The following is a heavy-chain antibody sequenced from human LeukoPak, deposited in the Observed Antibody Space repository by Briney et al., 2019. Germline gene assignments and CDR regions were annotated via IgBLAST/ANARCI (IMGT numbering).Heavy chain of an antibody. CDR2: IKHDGSET. CDR1: GFTFSSIW. CDR3: ARNGGPHGMDV. J-gene: IGHJ6*02. V-gene: IGHV3-7*02. D-gene: IGHD3-16*01. Sequence: GSLRLPCAASGFTFSSIWMSWVRQAPGKGLEWVANIKHDGSETNYVDSVKGRFSISRDNAKNSLHLQMNSLRVEDTAVYYCARNGGPHGMDVWGLGTTVTVSS.